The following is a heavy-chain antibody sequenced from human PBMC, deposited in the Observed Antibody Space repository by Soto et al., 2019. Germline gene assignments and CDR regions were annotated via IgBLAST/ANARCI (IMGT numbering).Heavy chain of an antibody. CDR3: ARGRDYLFRGMDV. Sequence: QLQLQESGSGLVKPSQSLSLTYAVSGGSVSSGGYSWSCIRQPPGKGLEWIGYIYHSGSTYYNPSLKSRVTISVDRYKNQCSLKLSSVTAADTAVYYCARGRDYLFRGMDVWGQGTTVTVSS. D-gene: IGHD4-17*01. J-gene: IGHJ6*02. CDR2: IYHSGST. V-gene: IGHV4-30-2*01. CDR1: GGSVSSGGYS.